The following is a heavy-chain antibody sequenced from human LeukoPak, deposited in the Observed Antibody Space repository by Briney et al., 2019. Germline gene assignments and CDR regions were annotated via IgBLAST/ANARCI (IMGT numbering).Heavy chain of an antibody. CDR3: ARDYRYGSGPFDP. J-gene: IGHJ5*02. V-gene: IGHV3-30*04. CDR1: GFTFSSYA. CDR2: ISYDGSNK. D-gene: IGHD3-10*01. Sequence: GGSLRLSCAASGFTFSSYAMHWVCQAPGKGLEWVAVISYDGSNKYYADSVKGRFTISRDNSKNTLYLQMNSLRAEDTAVYYCARDYRYGSGPFDPWGQGTLVTVSS.